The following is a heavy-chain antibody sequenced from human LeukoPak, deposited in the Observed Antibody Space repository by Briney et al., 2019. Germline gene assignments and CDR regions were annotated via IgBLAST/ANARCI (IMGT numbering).Heavy chain of an antibody. J-gene: IGHJ3*02. V-gene: IGHV4-59*01. CDR2: IYYSGST. CDR3: ARDAGSGWPSDAFDI. Sequence: PSETLSLTCTVSGGSISSYYWSWIRQPPGKGLEWIGYIYYSGSTNYNPSLKSRVTISVDTSKNQFSLKLSSVTAADTAVYYCARDAGSGWPSDAFDIWGQGTMVTVSS. D-gene: IGHD6-19*01. CDR1: GGSISSYY.